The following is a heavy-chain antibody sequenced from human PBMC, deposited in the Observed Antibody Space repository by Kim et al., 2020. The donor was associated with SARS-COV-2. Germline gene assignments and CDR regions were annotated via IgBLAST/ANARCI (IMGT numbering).Heavy chain of an antibody. D-gene: IGHD2-21*01. CDR3: VTDVVRN. CDR1: GFTLTNAW. Sequence: GGSLRLSCAASGFTLTNAWMHWVRQAPGKGLEWVGRLKSKSSGGTPDYAAPVKGRFIISSDESKNTLYLQMNSLKTEDTAMYYCVTDVVRNWGQGTRVT. V-gene: IGHV3-15*01. CDR2: LKSKSSGGTP. J-gene: IGHJ4*02.